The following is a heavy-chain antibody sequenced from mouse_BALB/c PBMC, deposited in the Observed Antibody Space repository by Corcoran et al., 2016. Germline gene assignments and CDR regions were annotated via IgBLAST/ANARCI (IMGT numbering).Heavy chain of an antibody. J-gene: IGHJ2*01. Sequence: QVQLQQSGAELAKPGASVKMSCKASGYTFTSYWMHWVKQRPGQGLEWIGYINPSTGYTEYNQKFKDKATLTADKSSSTAYMQLSSLTSEDSAVYYCASYYYGSSYYFDYWGHGTTLTVSS. CDR2: INPSTGYT. D-gene: IGHD1-1*01. CDR3: ASYYYGSSYYFDY. V-gene: IGHV1-7*01. CDR1: GYTFTSYW.